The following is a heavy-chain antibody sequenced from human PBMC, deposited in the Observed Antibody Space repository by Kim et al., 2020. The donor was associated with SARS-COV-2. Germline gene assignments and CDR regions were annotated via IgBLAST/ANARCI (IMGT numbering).Heavy chain of an antibody. Sequence: GGSLRLSCAASGFTFSSYSMNWVRQAPGKGLEWVSSISSSSSYIYYADSVKGRFTISRDNAKNSLYLQMNSLRAEDTAVYYCARAMVKNAIGGVIVYDAFDIWGQGTMVTVSS. CDR2: ISSSSSYI. D-gene: IGHD3-16*02. CDR1: GFTFSSYS. V-gene: IGHV3-21*01. CDR3: ARAMVKNAIGGVIVYDAFDI. J-gene: IGHJ3*02.